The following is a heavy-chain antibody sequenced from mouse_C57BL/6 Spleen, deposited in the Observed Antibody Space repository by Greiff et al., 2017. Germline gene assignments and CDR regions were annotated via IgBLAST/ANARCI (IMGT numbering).Heavy chain of an antibody. V-gene: IGHV1-82*01. CDR1: GYAFSSSW. D-gene: IGHD1-1*01. J-gene: IGHJ2*01. Sequence: VQLQQSGPELVKPGASVKISCKASGYAFSSSWMNWVKQRPGKGLEWIGRIYPGDGDTNYNGKFKGKATLTADKSSSTAYMQLSSLTSEDSAVYFCARDYYGSEGKYDFDYWGQGTTLTVSS. CDR3: ARDYYGSEGKYDFDY. CDR2: IYPGDGDT.